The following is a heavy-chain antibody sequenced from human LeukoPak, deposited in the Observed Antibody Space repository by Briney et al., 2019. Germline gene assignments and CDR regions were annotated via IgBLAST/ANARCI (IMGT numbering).Heavy chain of an antibody. D-gene: IGHD4-23*01. CDR2: INHSGST. CDR1: GGSFSGYY. J-gene: IGHJ4*02. V-gene: IGHV4-34*01. Sequence: SETLSLTCAVYGGSFSGYYWSWIRQPPGKGLEWIGEINHSGSTNYNPSLKSRVTISVDTSKNQFSLKLSSVTAADTAVYYCAREGYGGSYWGQGTLVTVSS. CDR3: AREGYGGSY.